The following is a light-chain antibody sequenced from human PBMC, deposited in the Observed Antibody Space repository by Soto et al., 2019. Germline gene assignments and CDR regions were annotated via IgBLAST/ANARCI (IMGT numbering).Light chain of an antibody. Sequence: DIVMTQSPATLSVSPGERATLSCRASQSVASNLAWYQQRPGQAPRLLIYGGSTRATGVPVRFSGSGSGTEFTLTISSLQSEDFAVYYCHHYNNWPHTFGGGTKVEIK. CDR1: QSVASN. V-gene: IGKV3-15*01. CDR3: HHYNNWPHT. J-gene: IGKJ4*01. CDR2: GGS.